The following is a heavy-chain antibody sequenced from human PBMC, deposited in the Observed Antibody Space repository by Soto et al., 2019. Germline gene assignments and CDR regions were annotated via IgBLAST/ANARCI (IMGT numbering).Heavy chain of an antibody. CDR3: ARVSSSWIWDYYYGMDV. D-gene: IGHD6-13*01. Sequence: QVQLVQSGAEVKKPGSSVKVSCKASGGTFSSYAISWVRQAPGQGLEWMGGIIPIFGTANYAQKFQGRVTITADESTSTAYMELSSLRSEDTAVYYCARVSSSWIWDYYYGMDVWGQGTTVTVSS. CDR2: IIPIFGTA. V-gene: IGHV1-69*01. J-gene: IGHJ6*02. CDR1: GGTFSSYA.